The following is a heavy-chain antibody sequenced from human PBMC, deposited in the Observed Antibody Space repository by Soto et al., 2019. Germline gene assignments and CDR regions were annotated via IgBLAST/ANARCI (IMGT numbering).Heavy chain of an antibody. CDR2: ISWNSGSI. J-gene: IGHJ6*03. Sequence: GGSLRLSCAASGFTFSSYAMHWVRQAPGKGLEWVSGISWNSGSIGYADSVKGRFTISRDNAKNSLYLQMNSLRAEDTALYYCAKDGYSSSSLDYYYYMEVWGKGTTVTVSS. CDR1: GFTFSSYA. V-gene: IGHV3-9*01. CDR3: AKDGYSSSSLDYYYYMEV. D-gene: IGHD6-6*01.